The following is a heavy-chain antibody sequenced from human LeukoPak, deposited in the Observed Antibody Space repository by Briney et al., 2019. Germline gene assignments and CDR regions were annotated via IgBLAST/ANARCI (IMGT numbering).Heavy chain of an antibody. J-gene: IGHJ6*02. CDR2: IYSGGST. CDR1: GFTVSSNY. Sequence: GGSLRLSCAASGFTVSSNYMSWVRQAPGKGLEWVSVIYSGGSTFYADSVKGRFTISRDNSKNTLYLQMNSLRAEDTAVYYCASTVAGTFGCYGMDVWGQGTTVTVSS. CDR3: ASTVAGTFGCYGMDV. V-gene: IGHV3-53*01. D-gene: IGHD6-19*01.